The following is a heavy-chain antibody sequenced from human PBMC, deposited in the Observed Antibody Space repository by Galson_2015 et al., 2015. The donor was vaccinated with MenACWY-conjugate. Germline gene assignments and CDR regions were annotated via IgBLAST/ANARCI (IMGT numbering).Heavy chain of an antibody. J-gene: IGHJ4*02. CDR1: GFTFSGYS. V-gene: IGHV3-48*04. Sequence: SLRLSCAASGFTFSGYSMNWVRQAPGKGLEWISYIGSSITTIHYADSVKGRFTISRDNAKNSLYLQMNSLRAEDTAVYYCARDQGYYYDSSGSLFDYWGQGTLVTVSS. D-gene: IGHD3-22*01. CDR3: ARDQGYYYDSSGSLFDY. CDR2: IGSSITTI.